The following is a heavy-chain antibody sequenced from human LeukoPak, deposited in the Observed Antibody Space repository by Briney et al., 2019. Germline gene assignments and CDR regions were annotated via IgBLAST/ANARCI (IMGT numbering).Heavy chain of an antibody. CDR1: GYTFTIYG. Sequence: ASVKVSFKASGYTFTIYGISWVGQAPGQGREWMGWISAYNGNTNYSQKLQARVTMTTGTSTSTAYMELSSLRSEDTAVYYCARVIGSGSYLSPRGPNYFDYWGQGTLFTVSS. V-gene: IGHV1-18*01. D-gene: IGHD3-10*01. CDR2: ISAYNGNT. J-gene: IGHJ4*02. CDR3: ARVIGSGSYLSPRGPNYFDY.